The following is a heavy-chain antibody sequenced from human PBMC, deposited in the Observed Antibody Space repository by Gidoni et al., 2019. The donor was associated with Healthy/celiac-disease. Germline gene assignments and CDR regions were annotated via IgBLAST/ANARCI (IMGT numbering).Heavy chain of an antibody. CDR3: ARVRKGGKWELSFYDAFDI. Sequence: QVQLVQSGAEVKKPGASVQVSCKASGYTFTSYYMHWVRQAPGQGLEWMGIINPSGGSTSYAQKFQGRVTMTRDTSTSTVYMELSSLRSEDTAVYYCARVRKGGKWELSFYDAFDIWGQGTMVTVSS. V-gene: IGHV1-46*01. CDR2: INPSGGST. CDR1: GYTFTSYY. J-gene: IGHJ3*02. D-gene: IGHD1-26*01.